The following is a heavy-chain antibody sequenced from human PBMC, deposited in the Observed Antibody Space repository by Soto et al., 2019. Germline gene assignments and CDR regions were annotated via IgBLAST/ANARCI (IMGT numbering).Heavy chain of an antibody. D-gene: IGHD6-13*01. V-gene: IGHV4-34*01. Sequence: QVQLQQWGAGLLKPSETLSLTCAVYGGSFSGYYWSWIRQPPGKGLEWIGEINHSGSTNYNPSLKCRVTISVDTSKNQFSLKLSSVTAADTAVYYCARGVAAAVWGQGTLVTVSS. CDR3: ARGVAAAV. CDR2: INHSGST. J-gene: IGHJ4*02. CDR1: GGSFSGYY.